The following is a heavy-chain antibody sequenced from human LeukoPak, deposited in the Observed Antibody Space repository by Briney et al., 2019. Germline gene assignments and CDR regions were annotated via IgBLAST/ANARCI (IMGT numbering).Heavy chain of an antibody. J-gene: IGHJ4*02. CDR3: AKDSVTSEGLGFDY. Sequence: PGGSLRLSCAASGFTFSSYGMHWVRQAPGKGLEWVAVIWYGGSNKYYADSVKGRFTISRDNSKNTLYLQMNSLRAEDTAVYYCAKDSVTSEGLGFDYWGQGTLVTVSS. CDR1: GFTFSSYG. CDR2: IWYGGSNK. V-gene: IGHV3-30*02. D-gene: IGHD3-16*01.